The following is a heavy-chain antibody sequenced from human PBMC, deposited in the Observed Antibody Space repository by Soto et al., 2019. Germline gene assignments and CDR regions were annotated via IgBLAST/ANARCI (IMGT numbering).Heavy chain of an antibody. CDR3: AGEVYTSGWNYDY. CDR1: GGSISPHY. CDR2: VHTSGSS. Sequence: QVQLRESGPGLVKPSETLSITCNVSGGSISPHYVNWIRQPAGKGLEWIGRVHTSGSSDYSPSLKSRVTMSVDTSKKPFSLKLNAVTAADTAVDYCAGEVYTSGWNYDYWGQGILATVSS. V-gene: IGHV4-4*07. J-gene: IGHJ4*02. D-gene: IGHD6-19*01.